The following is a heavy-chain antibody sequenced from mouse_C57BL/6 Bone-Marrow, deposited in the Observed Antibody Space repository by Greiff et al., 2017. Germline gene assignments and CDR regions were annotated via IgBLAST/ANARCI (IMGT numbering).Heavy chain of an antibody. CDR2: IDPETGGT. CDR1: GYTFPDYE. Sequence: QVQLQQSGAELVRPGASVTLSCKASGYTFPDYEMHWVKQTPVHGLEWIGAIDPETGGTAYNQKFKGKAILTADKSSSTAYMELRSLTAEDSAVYYCTRSMHYFDYWGQGTTLTVSS. CDR3: TRSMHYFDY. D-gene: IGHD2-3*01. J-gene: IGHJ2*01. V-gene: IGHV1-15*01.